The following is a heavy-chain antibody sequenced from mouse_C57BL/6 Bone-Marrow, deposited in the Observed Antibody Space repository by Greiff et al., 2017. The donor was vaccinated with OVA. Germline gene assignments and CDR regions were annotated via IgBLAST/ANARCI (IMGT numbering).Heavy chain of an antibody. J-gene: IGHJ4*01. CDR3: ARVYAAMDY. CDR1: GYTFTDYY. V-gene: IGHV1-76*01. CDR2: IYPGSGNT. D-gene: IGHD2-10*02. Sequence: VQLQQSGAELVRPGASVKLSCKASGYTFTDYYINWVKQRPGQGLEWIARIYPGSGNTYYNEKFKGKATLTAEKSSSTADMQLSSLTSEDSAVYFCARVYAAMDYWGQGTSVTVSS.